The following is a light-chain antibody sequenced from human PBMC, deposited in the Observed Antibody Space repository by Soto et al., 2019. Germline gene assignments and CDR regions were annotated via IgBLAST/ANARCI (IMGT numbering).Light chain of an antibody. CDR3: QQYGSSRAT. V-gene: IGKV3-20*01. CDR2: GAS. CDR1: QSVSSSY. J-gene: IGKJ1*01. Sequence: EIVLTQSPGTLSLSPGERATLSCRASQSVSSSYLAWYQQKPGQAPRLLIYGASSRATGIPDGFSGSGSGTDFTLTISRLEPEDFAVYYCQQYGSSRATFGQGTKVEIK.